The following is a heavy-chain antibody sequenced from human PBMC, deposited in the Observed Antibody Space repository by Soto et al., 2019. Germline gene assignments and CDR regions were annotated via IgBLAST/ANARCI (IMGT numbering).Heavy chain of an antibody. CDR1: GGSISSGDYY. V-gene: IGHV4-30-4*01. Sequence: QVQLQESGPGLVKPSQTLSLTCTVSGGSISSGDYYWGWIRQPPGKGLEGIGYIYYSGSNYYNPSLKSRVTISVDTAKNQFSLKLSSVTAAYTAVYDCARNRALDVWGQGTTVTVSS. J-gene: IGHJ6*02. CDR2: IYYSGSN. CDR3: ARNRALDV.